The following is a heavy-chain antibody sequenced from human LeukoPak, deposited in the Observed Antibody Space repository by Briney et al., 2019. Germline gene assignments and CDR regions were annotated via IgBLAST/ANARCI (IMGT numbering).Heavy chain of an antibody. CDR3: ANSLVSSSAWFDP. CDR1: GFTFSSYG. V-gene: IGHV3-33*06. J-gene: IGHJ5*02. Sequence: PGGSLRLSCAASGFTFSSYGMHWVRQAPGKGLEWVAVIWYDGSNKYYADSVKGRFTISRDNSKNTLYLQMNSLRAEDTAVYYCANSLVSSSAWFDPWGQGTLVTVSS. D-gene: IGHD6-6*01. CDR2: IWYDGSNK.